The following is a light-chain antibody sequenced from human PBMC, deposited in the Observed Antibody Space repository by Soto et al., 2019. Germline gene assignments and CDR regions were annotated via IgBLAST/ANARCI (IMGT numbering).Light chain of an antibody. CDR3: FSYTTSSTLV. J-gene: IGLJ3*02. CDR1: SSDVGGYNY. V-gene: IGLV2-14*01. CDR2: EVS. Sequence: QSALTQPASVSGSPGQSITISCTGTSSDVGGYNYVSWYQQHPAKAPKLMIYEVSNRPSGVSHRFSGSKSGNTASLTISGHHAEDEADYYCFSYTTSSTLVFGGGTKLTVL.